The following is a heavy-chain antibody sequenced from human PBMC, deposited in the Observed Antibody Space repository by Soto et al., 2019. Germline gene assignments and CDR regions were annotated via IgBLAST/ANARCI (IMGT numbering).Heavy chain of an antibody. CDR1: GDSVSSNSAA. V-gene: IGHV6-1*01. CDR2: TYYRSKWYN. CDR3: ARERGVLSEAFDI. Sequence: QTLSLTSAISGDSVSSNSAACNWLRHSPSRGLEWLGRTYYRSKWYNDYVVSVKSRITINPDTSKNQFSLQLNSVTPEDTAVYYCARERGVLSEAFDIWGQGTVVTVSS. D-gene: IGHD3-10*01. J-gene: IGHJ3*02.